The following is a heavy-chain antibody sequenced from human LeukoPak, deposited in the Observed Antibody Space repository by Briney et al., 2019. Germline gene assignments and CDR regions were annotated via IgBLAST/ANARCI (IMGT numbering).Heavy chain of an antibody. V-gene: IGHV4-59*11. D-gene: IGHD3-3*01. J-gene: IGHJ6*03. CDR2: IYYSGST. CDR3: ARGDFCSKSNCYLRPMDV. Sequence: PSETLSHTCTVSGGSLCDHLWNWLRQPPGKGLEWIGYIYYSGSTTYSPSLKSRVTISVDTAKNQFSLKLRSVTAADTAVYFCARGDFCSKSNCYLRPMDVWGKGTTVTVSS. CDR1: GGSLCDHL.